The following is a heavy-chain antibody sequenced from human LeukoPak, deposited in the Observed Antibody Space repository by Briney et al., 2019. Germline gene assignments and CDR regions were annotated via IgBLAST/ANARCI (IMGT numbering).Heavy chain of an antibody. Sequence: GASLKISCKGSGYSFTSYWIGWVRQMPGKGLEWMGIIYPGDSDTRYSPSFQGQVTISADKSISTAYLQWSSLKASDTAMYYCAIFGGSRVGAKTNYFDYWGQGTLVTVSS. V-gene: IGHV5-51*01. D-gene: IGHD1-26*01. CDR2: IYPGDSDT. CDR1: GYSFTSYW. J-gene: IGHJ4*02. CDR3: AIFGGSRVGAKTNYFDY.